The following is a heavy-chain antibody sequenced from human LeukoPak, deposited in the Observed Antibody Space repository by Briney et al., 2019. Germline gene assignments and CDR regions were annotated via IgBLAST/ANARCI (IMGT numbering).Heavy chain of an antibody. CDR1: GGSISNTHYY. J-gene: IGHJ1*01. Sequence: PSETLSLTCSVSGGSISNTHYYWGWIRQPPGKGLEWIGSIYYGGSTYYNPSLKSRITISVDTSKNHFSLNLSSVTAADTAVYYCARVESDYYGSGSYYLQYFQHWGQGTLVTVSS. D-gene: IGHD3-10*01. V-gene: IGHV4-39*07. CDR2: IYYGGST. CDR3: ARVESDYYGSGSYYLQYFQH.